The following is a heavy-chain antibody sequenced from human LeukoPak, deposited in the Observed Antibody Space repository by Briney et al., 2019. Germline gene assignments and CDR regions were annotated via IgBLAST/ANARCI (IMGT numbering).Heavy chain of an antibody. D-gene: IGHD1-26*01. CDR1: GGYFSGYY. CDR3: AIKVDPSYYYYYYMDV. CDR2: INHSGST. Sequence: PSETLSLTCAVYGGYFSGYYWSWIRQPPGKGLEWIGEINHSGSTNYNPSLKSRVTISVDTSKNQFSLKLSSVTAADTAVYYCAIKVDPSYYYYYYMDVWGKGTTVTVSS. J-gene: IGHJ6*03. V-gene: IGHV4-34*01.